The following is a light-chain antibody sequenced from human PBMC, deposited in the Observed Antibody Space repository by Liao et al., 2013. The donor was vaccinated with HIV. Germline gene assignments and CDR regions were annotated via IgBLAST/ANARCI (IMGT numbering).Light chain of an antibody. V-gene: IGLV3-21*01. J-gene: IGLJ1*01. Sequence: SYELTQPPSVSVAPGETASITCGGDYIGNKGIYWYQQRPGQAPIMVISYNTDRPSGIPERFSGSNSGSTATLTISSVEAGDEADYFCQVFDSSSDHYFFGTGTTVTVL. CDR3: QVFDSSSDHYF. CDR1: YIGNKG. CDR2: YNT.